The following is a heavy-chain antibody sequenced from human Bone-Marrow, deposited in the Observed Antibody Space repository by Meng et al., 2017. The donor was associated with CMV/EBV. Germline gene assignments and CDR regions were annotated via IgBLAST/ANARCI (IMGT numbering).Heavy chain of an antibody. Sequence: SETLSLTCTVSGGSISSYYWSWIRQPPGKGLEWIGYIYYSGSTNYNSSLKSRVTISVDTSKNQFSLKLTSVTAADTALYYCARGMTIFGLGYGMDVWGQGTTVTVSS. J-gene: IGHJ6*02. V-gene: IGHV4-59*01. CDR3: ARGMTIFGLGYGMDV. CDR1: GGSISSYY. D-gene: IGHD3/OR15-3a*01. CDR2: IYYSGST.